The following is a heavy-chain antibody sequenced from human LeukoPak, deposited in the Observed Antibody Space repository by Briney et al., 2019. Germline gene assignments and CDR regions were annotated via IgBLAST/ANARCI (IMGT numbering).Heavy chain of an antibody. V-gene: IGHV4-34*01. CDR1: GGSFSGYY. D-gene: IGHD2-21*02. J-gene: IGHJ4*02. CDR3: ARADCGGDCYRRYYFDY. CDR2: INHSGST. Sequence: PSETLSLTCAVYGGSFSGYYWSWIRQPPGKGLEWIGEINHSGSTNYNPSIKSRVTISVDTSKHQFSLKLSSVTAADTAVYYCARADCGGDCYRRYYFDYWGQGTLVTVSS.